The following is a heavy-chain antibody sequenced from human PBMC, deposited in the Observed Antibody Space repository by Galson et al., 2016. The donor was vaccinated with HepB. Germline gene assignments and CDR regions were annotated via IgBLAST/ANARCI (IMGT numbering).Heavy chain of an antibody. CDR3: ARSHEYCPPVGCSVDY. V-gene: IGHV3-30*03. CDR1: GFTFSNYG. Sequence: SLRLSCAASGFTFSNYGMHWVRQAPGKGLEWVAADSMDGGRKFYADSVKGRFTISRDNSNSMLFLQMSSLRADDTAVYYCARSHEYCPPVGCSVDYWGQGTLVSVSS. J-gene: IGHJ4*02. D-gene: IGHD2/OR15-2a*01. CDR2: DSMDGGRK.